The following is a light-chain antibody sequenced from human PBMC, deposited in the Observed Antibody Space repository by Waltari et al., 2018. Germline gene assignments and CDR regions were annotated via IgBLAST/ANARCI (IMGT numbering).Light chain of an antibody. CDR1: SSDVGRYNY. Sequence: QSTLTQPRSVSGSPGQSVTISCTGTSSDVGRYNYVSWYQQHPGKAPKFIIYDVSERPAGVPARFSGSTSGNAASLTISGLQADDEADYYCCSFGGGYPVVFGGGTTLTVL. CDR2: DVS. J-gene: IGLJ2*01. CDR3: CSFGGGYPVV. V-gene: IGLV2-11*01.